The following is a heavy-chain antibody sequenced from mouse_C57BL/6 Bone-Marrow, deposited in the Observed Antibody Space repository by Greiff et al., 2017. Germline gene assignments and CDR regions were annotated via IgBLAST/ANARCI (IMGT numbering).Heavy chain of an antibody. CDR3: ARQATVVGAMDY. J-gene: IGHJ4*01. Sequence: EVKLMESGGDLVKPGGSLKLSCAASGFTFSSYGMSWVRQTPDKRLEWVATISSGGSYTYYPDSVKGRFTISRDNAKNTLYLQMSSLKSEDTAMYYCARQATVVGAMDYWGQGTSVTVSS. D-gene: IGHD1-1*01. V-gene: IGHV5-6*01. CDR2: ISSGGSYT. CDR1: GFTFSSYG.